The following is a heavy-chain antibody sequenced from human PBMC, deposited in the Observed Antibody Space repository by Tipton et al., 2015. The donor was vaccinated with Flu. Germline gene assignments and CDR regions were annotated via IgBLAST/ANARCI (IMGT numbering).Heavy chain of an antibody. CDR1: GGSISSYY. J-gene: IGHJ5*02. Sequence: TLSLTCTVSGGSISSYYWSWIRQPPGKGLEWIGYIYYSGSTNYNPSLKSRVTMSVDSPKNQFSLRLTFVTAADTAVYYCARSGDFYLNWFGPWGQGTLVTVSS. CDR2: IYYSGST. CDR3: ARSGDFYLNWFGP. V-gene: IGHV4-59*01. D-gene: IGHD2/OR15-2a*01.